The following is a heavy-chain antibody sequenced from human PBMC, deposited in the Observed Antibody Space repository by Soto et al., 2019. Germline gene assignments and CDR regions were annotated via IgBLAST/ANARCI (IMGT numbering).Heavy chain of an antibody. CDR1: GGTFSSYT. CDR2: IIPIFGTA. Sequence: QVQLVQSGAEVKKPGSSVKVSCKASGGTFSSYTISWVRQAPGQGLEWMGGIIPIFGTANYAQKFQGRVTTTADESTSTAYMELSSLRSEDTAVYYCARAALRYFDWLSARRNYYGMDVWGQGTTVTVSS. D-gene: IGHD3-9*01. J-gene: IGHJ6*02. CDR3: ARAALRYFDWLSARRNYYGMDV. V-gene: IGHV1-69*12.